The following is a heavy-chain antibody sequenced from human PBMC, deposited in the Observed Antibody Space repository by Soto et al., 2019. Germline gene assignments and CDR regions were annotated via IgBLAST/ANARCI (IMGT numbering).Heavy chain of an antibody. V-gene: IGHV4-59*01. CDR1: GGSISSYY. CDR3: ARDSPPRAYYGMDV. J-gene: IGHJ6*02. CDR2: IYYSGST. Sequence: SETLSLTCTVSGGSISSYYWSWIRQPPGKGLEWIGYIYYSGSTNYNPSLKSRVTISVDTSKNQFSLKLSSVTAADTAVYYCARDSPPRAYYGMDVWGQGTTVTVSS.